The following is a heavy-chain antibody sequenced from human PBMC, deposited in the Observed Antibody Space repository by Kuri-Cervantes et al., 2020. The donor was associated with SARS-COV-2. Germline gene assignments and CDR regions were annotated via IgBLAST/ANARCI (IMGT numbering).Heavy chain of an antibody. CDR2: ISCDGSNK. Sequence: GESLKISCAASGFTFSSYAMHWVRQAPGKGLEWVAVISCDGSNKYYADSVKGRFTISRDNSKNTLYLQMNSLRAEDTAVYYCARASDAYYYDSSAPGDAFDIWGQGTMVTVSS. CDR3: ARASDAYYYDSSAPGDAFDI. V-gene: IGHV3-30-3*01. D-gene: IGHD3-22*01. J-gene: IGHJ3*02. CDR1: GFTFSSYA.